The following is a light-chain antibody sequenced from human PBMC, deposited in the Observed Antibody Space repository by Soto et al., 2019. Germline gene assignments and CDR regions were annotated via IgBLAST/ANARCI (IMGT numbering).Light chain of an antibody. Sequence: AIQMTQSPSSLSASVGDRVTITCRASQGIRNDLDWFQQKPGKAPKLLIYAASNLQSGVPARFSGSGSGTEFTLTISSLQSEDFAVYYCQQYYDWPITFGQGTRLEIK. J-gene: IGKJ5*01. CDR2: AAS. V-gene: IGKV1-6*01. CDR3: QQYYDWPIT. CDR1: QGIRND.